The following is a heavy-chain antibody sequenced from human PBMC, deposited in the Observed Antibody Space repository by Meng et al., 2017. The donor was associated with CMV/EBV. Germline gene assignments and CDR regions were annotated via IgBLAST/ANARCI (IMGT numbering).Heavy chain of an antibody. CDR2: INHSGST. V-gene: IGHV4-34*01. CDR3: ARVWDSGWDY. D-gene: IGHD3-22*01. Sequence: QVALQQWGAGLLKPSETLSLTCAVYGGSFSGYYWSWIRQPPGKGLEWIGEINHSGSTNYNPSLKSRVTISVDTSKTQFSLKLSSVTAADTAVYYCARVWDSGWDYWGQGTLVTVSS. CDR1: GGSFSGYY. J-gene: IGHJ4*02.